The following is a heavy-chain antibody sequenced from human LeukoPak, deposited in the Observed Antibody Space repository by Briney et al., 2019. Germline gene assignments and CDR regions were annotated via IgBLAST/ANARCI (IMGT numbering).Heavy chain of an antibody. CDR3: ARRGITMVRGVIIGNWFDP. CDR2: IYYSGST. Sequence: SETLSLTCTVSGGSISSSSYYWGWIRQPPGKGLEWIGSIYYSGSTYYNPSLKSRVTISVDTSKNQFSLKLSSVTAADTAVYYCARRGITMVRGVIIGNWFDPWGQGTLVTVSS. J-gene: IGHJ5*02. CDR1: GGSISSSSYY. D-gene: IGHD3-10*01. V-gene: IGHV4-39*01.